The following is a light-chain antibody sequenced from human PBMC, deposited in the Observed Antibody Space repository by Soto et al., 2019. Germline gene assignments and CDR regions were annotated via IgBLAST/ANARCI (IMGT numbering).Light chain of an antibody. Sequence: EIVLTQSPGTLSLSPGERATLSCRASQSVSRSYLAWYQQKPGQAPRLLIYGATSRATGIPDRFSGTGSGTDFTLIISRLEPEDFAVYYCQQYDDLPRTFGQGTKVDIK. CDR2: GAT. J-gene: IGKJ1*01. CDR3: QQYDDLPRT. V-gene: IGKV3-20*01. CDR1: QSVSRSY.